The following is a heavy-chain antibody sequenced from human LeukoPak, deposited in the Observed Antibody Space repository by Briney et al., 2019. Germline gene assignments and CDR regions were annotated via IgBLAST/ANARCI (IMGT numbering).Heavy chain of an antibody. Sequence: SETLSLTCAVYGGSFSGYYWSWIRQPPGKGLEWIGEINHSGSTNYNPSLKSRVTISVGTSKNQFSLKLSSVTAADTAVYYCARGRANYYGSGSYDYWGQGTLVTVSS. CDR1: GGSFSGYY. V-gene: IGHV4-34*01. CDR2: INHSGST. CDR3: ARGRANYYGSGSYDY. J-gene: IGHJ4*02. D-gene: IGHD3-10*01.